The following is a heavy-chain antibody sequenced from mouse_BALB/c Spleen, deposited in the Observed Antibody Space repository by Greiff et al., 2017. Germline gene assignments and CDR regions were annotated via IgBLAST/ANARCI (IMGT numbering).Heavy chain of an antibody. V-gene: IGHV1-54*01. CDR2: INPGSGGT. Sequence: QVQLQQSGAELVRPGTSVKVSCKASGYAFTNYLIEWVKQRPGQGLGWIGVINPGSGGTNYNEKFKGKATLTADKSSSTAYMQLSSLTSDDSAVYFCARRWDGFDYWGQGTTLTVSS. CDR1: GYAFTNYL. CDR3: ARRWDGFDY. J-gene: IGHJ2*01. D-gene: IGHD4-1*01.